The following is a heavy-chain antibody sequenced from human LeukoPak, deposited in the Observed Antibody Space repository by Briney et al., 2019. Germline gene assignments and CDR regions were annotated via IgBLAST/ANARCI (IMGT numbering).Heavy chain of an antibody. D-gene: IGHD2-2*02. CDR2: VYHSGST. Sequence: PSETLSLTCTVSGYSISSGYYWGWIRQPPGKGLEWIGSVYHSGSTYYNPSLKSRVTISVDTSKNQFSLKLSSVTAADTAVYYCARVGGDLGYSSSTSCYTHWFDPWGQGTLVTVSS. CDR3: ARVGGDLGYSSSTSCYTHWFDP. CDR1: GYSISSGYY. V-gene: IGHV4-38-2*02. J-gene: IGHJ5*02.